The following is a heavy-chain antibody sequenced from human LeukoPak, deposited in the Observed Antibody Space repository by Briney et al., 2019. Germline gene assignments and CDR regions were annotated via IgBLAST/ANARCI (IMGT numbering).Heavy chain of an antibody. Sequence: ASVKVSCKASGYTFTSYDINWVRQATGQGLEWMGWMNPNSGNTGYAQKFQGRVTMTRNTSISTAYMELSSLRSEDTAVYYCARGRSGSYYDNWFDPWGQGTLVTVSS. D-gene: IGHD3-10*01. CDR1: GYTFTSYD. V-gene: IGHV1-8*01. CDR3: ARGRSGSYYDNWFDP. J-gene: IGHJ5*02. CDR2: MNPNSGNT.